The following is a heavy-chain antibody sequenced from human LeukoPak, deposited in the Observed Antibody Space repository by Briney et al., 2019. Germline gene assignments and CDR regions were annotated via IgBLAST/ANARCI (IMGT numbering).Heavy chain of an antibody. CDR1: GFTFSSYG. J-gene: IGHJ4*02. CDR2: ISGSGDYT. V-gene: IGHV3-23*01. D-gene: IGHD2-15*01. CDR3: AKAPVTSCRGAFCYPLDS. Sequence: GGSLRLSCAASGFTFSSYGMSWVRQAPGKGLEWVSAISGSGDYTYYADSVKGRFTISRDSSKNTLYLQMNNLRTEDAAIYYCAKAPVTSCRGAFCYPLDSWGQGTLVTVSS.